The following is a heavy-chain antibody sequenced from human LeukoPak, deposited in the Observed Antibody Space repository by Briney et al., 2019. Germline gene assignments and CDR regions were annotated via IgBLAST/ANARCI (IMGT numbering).Heavy chain of an antibody. J-gene: IGHJ4*02. CDR2: ISSSSSYI. D-gene: IGHD3-10*01. CDR1: GFSFSIYS. V-gene: IGHV3-21*01. CDR3: ARAYYGTGTSHFDS. Sequence: TGGSLRLSCAASGFSFSIYSMNWVRQAPGKGLEWVPSISSSSSYIYYADSVKGRFTISRDNAKNSLYLQMDSLRAEDTAVYYCARAYYGTGTSHFDSWGQGTLVTVSS.